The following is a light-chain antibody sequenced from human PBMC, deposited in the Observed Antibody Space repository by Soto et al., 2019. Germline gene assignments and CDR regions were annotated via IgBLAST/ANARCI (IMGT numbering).Light chain of an antibody. V-gene: IGKV3-11*01. CDR2: DAS. J-gene: IGKJ4*01. CDR3: QQRRNWLLT. CDR1: QSVSSY. Sequence: EIVWTKFPATLSLSPGERATLSCRASQSVSSYLAWYQQKPGQAPRLLIYDASNRATGIPARFSGSGSGTDFTLTISSLEPEDFAVYYCQQRRNWLLTFGGGTKVEIK.